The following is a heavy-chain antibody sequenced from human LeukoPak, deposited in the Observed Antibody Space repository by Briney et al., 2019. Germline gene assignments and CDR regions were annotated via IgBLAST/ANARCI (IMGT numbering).Heavy chain of an antibody. D-gene: IGHD3-16*02. CDR2: ISNDGSNK. CDR1: GFTFSTYA. Sequence: GRSLRLSCAASGFTFSTYALHWVRQAPGKGPEWVAVISNDGSNKYYADSVKGRFTSSRDNSKNTMYLQMNSLRAEDTAVYYCARVGVIPVNYYYYGMDVWGQGTTVTVSS. J-gene: IGHJ6*02. V-gene: IGHV3-30*04. CDR3: ARVGVIPVNYYYYGMDV.